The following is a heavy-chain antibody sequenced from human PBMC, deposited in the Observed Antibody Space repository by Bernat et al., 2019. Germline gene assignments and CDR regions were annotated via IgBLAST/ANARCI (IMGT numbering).Heavy chain of an antibody. CDR3: ARDPGYSSGWYGNYGMDV. J-gene: IGHJ6*02. V-gene: IGHV4-61*01. Sequence: QVQLQESGPGLVKPSETLSLTCTVSGGSVSSGSYYWSWIRQPPGKGLEWIGYIYYSGSTNYNPPLKSRVTISVDTSKNQFSLKLSSVTAADTAVYYCARDPGYSSGWYGNYGMDVWGQGTTVTVSS. D-gene: IGHD6-19*01. CDR1: GGSVSSGSYY. CDR2: IYYSGST.